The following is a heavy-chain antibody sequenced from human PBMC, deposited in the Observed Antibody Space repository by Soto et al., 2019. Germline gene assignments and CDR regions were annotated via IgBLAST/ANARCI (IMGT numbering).Heavy chain of an antibody. J-gene: IGHJ4*02. V-gene: IGHV3-23*01. D-gene: IGHD1-1*01. CDR1: GFTFSTYA. CDR3: ARPRIGSDGAKLDY. Sequence: EAQLLESGGDLVQPGGSLRLSCAASGFTFSTYAMSWVRPAPGKGLEWVSSVTGSGDTTSYADSVKGRFTISRDNSQNTLSLQMNSLRVEDTAVYYCARPRIGSDGAKLDYWGQGTLVTVSS. CDR2: VTGSGDTT.